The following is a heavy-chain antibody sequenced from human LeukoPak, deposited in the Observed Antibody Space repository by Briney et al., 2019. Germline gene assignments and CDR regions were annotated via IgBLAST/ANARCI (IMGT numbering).Heavy chain of an antibody. CDR1: GGSISSGGYS. CDR3: ARDRIRSGFDY. V-gene: IGHV4-30-2*01. CDR2: IYHSGST. D-gene: IGHD3-10*01. J-gene: IGHJ4*02. Sequence: PSETLSLTCAVSGGSISSGGYSWSWIRQPPGKGLEWIGYIYHSGSTYYNPSLKSRVTISVDRSKNQFSLKLSSVTAADTAVYYCARDRIRSGFDYWGQGTLVTASS.